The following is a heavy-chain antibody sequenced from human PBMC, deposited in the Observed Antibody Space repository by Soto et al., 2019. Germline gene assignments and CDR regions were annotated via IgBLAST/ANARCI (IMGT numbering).Heavy chain of an antibody. J-gene: IGHJ4*02. D-gene: IGHD6-19*01. Sequence: QVRLVQSGAEVKKPGASVKVSCKTSGYIFASHDINWVRQASGQGLEWMGWMNPTSGNTGYAQKFQDRVTLTRDTSMNTAYMELSSLRSDATAVYYCTRRVSRWLKSEEDPREDFDYWGQGTLVSVAS. CDR1: GYIFASHD. CDR2: MNPTSGNT. CDR3: TRRVSRWLKSEEDPREDFDY. V-gene: IGHV1-8*01.